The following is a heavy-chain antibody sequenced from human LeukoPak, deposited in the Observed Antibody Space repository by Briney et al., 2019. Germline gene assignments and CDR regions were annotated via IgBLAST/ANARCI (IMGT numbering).Heavy chain of an antibody. J-gene: IGHJ4*02. CDR3: ARGDGYHRF. CDR1: GISISGYY. CDR2: IYYNGNT. Sequence: KSSETLSLTCSVSGISISGYYWAWIRQPPGKGLEWIGNIYYNGNTNCNPSLKSRVTMSVDTSKAQFSLKVTSVTAADTAVYYCARGDGYHRFWGQGTLVTVSS. D-gene: IGHD5-24*01. V-gene: IGHV4-59*01.